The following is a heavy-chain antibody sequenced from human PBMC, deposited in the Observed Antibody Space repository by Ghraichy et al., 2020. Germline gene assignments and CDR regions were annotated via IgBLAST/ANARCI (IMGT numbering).Heavy chain of an antibody. CDR3: AKSHSGYGNFDD. D-gene: IGHD5-12*01. CDR1: GFTFSSYA. J-gene: IGHJ4*02. V-gene: IGHV3-23*01. CDR2: ISGSGGST. Sequence: GGSLKLSCAASGFTFSSYAMSWVRQAPGRGLEWVSGISGSGGSTYYADSVKGRFTISRDNSKNTLYLQMNSLRAEDTAVYNCAKSHSGYGNFDDWGQGTLVTVSS.